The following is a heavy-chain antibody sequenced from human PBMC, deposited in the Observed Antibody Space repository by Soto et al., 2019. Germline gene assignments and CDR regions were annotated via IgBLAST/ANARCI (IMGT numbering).Heavy chain of an antibody. Sequence: PWESLTISCKVSGDSITSYWSGWVRQMPGKGLEWMGIIYPGDSDTKYSPSFQGQVTISADKSISAAYLQWSSLKASDTAMYYCARLRSSWSRHGLDVWGQGSTVTVSS. CDR3: ARLRSSWSRHGLDV. CDR2: IYPGDSDT. CDR1: GDSITSYW. J-gene: IGHJ6*02. D-gene: IGHD6-13*01. V-gene: IGHV5-51*01.